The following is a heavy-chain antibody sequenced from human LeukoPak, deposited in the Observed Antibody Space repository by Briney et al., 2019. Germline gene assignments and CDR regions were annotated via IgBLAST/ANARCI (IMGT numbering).Heavy chain of an antibody. CDR2: IYYSGST. V-gene: IGHV4-59*01. CDR1: GGSISSYY. CDR3: ARDAGGSGRHYYYGMDV. Sequence: SETLSLACTVSGGSISSYYWSWIRQPPGKGLEWIGYIYYSGSTNYNPSLKSRVTISVDTSKNQFSLKLSSVTAADTAVYYCARDAGGSGRHYYYGMDVWGQGTTVTVSS. D-gene: IGHD3-10*01. J-gene: IGHJ6*02.